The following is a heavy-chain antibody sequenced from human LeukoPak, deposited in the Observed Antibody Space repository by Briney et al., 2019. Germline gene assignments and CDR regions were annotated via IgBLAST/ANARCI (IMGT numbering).Heavy chain of an antibody. CDR3: ARYIVFGEYEAFDI. Sequence: ASVKVSCKASGYTFTSYDINWVRQATGQGLEWMGWMNPNSGNTGYAQKFQGRVTMTRNTSISTAYMELSSLRSEDTAVYYCARYIVFGEYEAFDIWGQGTMVTVSS. CDR2: MNPNSGNT. CDR1: GYTFTSYD. D-gene: IGHD3-10*01. J-gene: IGHJ3*02. V-gene: IGHV1-8*01.